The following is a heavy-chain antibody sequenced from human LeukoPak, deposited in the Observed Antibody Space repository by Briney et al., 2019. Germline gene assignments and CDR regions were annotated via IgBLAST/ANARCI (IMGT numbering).Heavy chain of an antibody. J-gene: IGHJ4*02. D-gene: IGHD4-17*01. CDR3: ARGGDYGDYGPFDY. CDR2: ISSSGSTI. CDR1: GFTFSSYE. Sequence: QPGGSLRLSCAASGFTFSSYEMNWVRQAPGKGLEWVSYISSSGSTIYYADSVKGRFTTSRDNAKNSLYLQMNSLRAEDTAVYYCARGGDYGDYGPFDYWGQGTLVTVSS. V-gene: IGHV3-48*03.